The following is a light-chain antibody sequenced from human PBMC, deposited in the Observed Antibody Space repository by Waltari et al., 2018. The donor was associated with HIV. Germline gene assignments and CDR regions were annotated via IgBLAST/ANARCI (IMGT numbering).Light chain of an antibody. V-gene: IGLV2-23*02. CDR3: CSYAGSSTLV. CDR1: SSDVGSSTL. Sequence: QSALTQPASVSGSPGQSITISCTGTSSDVGSSTLVSWYQQHPGKAPKLMIYEVSKRPSGVSNRFSGSKSGNTASLTISGLQAEDEAYYYCCSYAGSSTLVFGGGTKLTVL. CDR2: EVS. J-gene: IGLJ2*01.